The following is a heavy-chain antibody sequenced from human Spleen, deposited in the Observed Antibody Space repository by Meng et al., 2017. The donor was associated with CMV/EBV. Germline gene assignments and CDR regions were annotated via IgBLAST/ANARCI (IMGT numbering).Heavy chain of an antibody. CDR2: ISDDGGRT. Sequence: ASGFTFSNYAMHTVRQAPGRGLECVSTISDDGGRTYYADSVKGRFTISRDNSKNTLYLQMGSLRAEDMAVYYCARGRGGATTRYFDYWGQGTLVTVSS. CDR3: ARGRGGATTRYFDY. V-gene: IGHV3-64*02. D-gene: IGHD1-26*01. CDR1: GFTFSNYA. J-gene: IGHJ4*02.